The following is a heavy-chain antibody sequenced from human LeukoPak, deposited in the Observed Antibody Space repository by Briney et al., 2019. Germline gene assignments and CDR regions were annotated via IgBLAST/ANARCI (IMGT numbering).Heavy chain of an antibody. J-gene: IGHJ4*02. CDR2: IYYSGST. D-gene: IGHD6-19*01. CDR1: GGSFSSYY. Sequence: AETLSLTCAVSGGSFSSYYWSWIRQPPGKGLEWVGYIYYSGSTNYNPSLKSRVTISVDTSKDQFSLKLSSVTAADTAVYYCARSILGSGWACIDYWGQGTLVTVSS. CDR3: ARSILGSGWACIDY. V-gene: IGHV4-59*01.